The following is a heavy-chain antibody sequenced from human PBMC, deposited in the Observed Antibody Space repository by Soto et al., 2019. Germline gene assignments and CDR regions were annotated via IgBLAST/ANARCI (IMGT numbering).Heavy chain of an antibody. D-gene: IGHD5-12*01. CDR3: ARIESGPHNYYYYYYMDV. CDR1: GGSISSYY. V-gene: IGHV4-59*08. J-gene: IGHJ6*03. CDR2: IYYSGST. Sequence: SETLSLTCTVSGGSISSYYWSWIRQPPGKGLEWIGYIYYSGSTNYNPSLKSRVTISVDTSKNQFSLKLSSVTAADTAVYYCARIESGPHNYYYYYYMDVWGKGTTVTVSS.